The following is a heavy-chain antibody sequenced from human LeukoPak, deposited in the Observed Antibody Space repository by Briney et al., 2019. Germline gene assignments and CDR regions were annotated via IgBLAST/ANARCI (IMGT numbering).Heavy chain of an antibody. CDR3: ARRGFDYYGSGRTFDY. CDR1: GGSFSGYY. V-gene: IGHV4-34*01. J-gene: IGHJ4*02. Sequence: PSETLSLTCAVYGGSFSGYYWSWIRQPPGKGLEWIGEINHSGSTNYNPPLKSRVTISVDTSKNQFSLKLSSVTAADTAVYYCARRGFDYYGSGRTFDYWGQGTLVTVSS. CDR2: INHSGST. D-gene: IGHD3-10*01.